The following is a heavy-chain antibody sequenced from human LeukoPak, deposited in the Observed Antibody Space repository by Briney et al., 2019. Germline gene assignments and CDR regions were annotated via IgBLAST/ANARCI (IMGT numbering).Heavy chain of an antibody. J-gene: IGHJ4*02. CDR1: GFSFSTYG. V-gene: IGHV3-33*01. CDR3: ARGEAFHYDSSGYPDY. Sequence: AGRSLRLSCAASGFSFSTYGMHWVRQAPGKGLECVAVIWYDGNTKYYADSVKGRFTISRDKSKNTLYLQMNSLKPEDTAVYYCARGEAFHYDSSGYPDYWGQGTLVTVSS. CDR2: IWYDGNTK. D-gene: IGHD3-22*01.